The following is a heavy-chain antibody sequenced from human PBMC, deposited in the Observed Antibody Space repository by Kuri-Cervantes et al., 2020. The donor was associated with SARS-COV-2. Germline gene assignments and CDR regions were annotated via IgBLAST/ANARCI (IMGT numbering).Heavy chain of an antibody. CDR1: GFTFSSYA. Sequence: LSLTCAASGFTFSSYAMHWVRQAPGKGLEWVAVISYDGSNKYYADSVKGRFTISRDNSKNTPYLQMNSLRAEDTAVYYCAKGVGATRWGQGTLVTVSS. CDR3: AKGVGATR. CDR2: ISYDGSNK. V-gene: IGHV3-30-3*01. J-gene: IGHJ4*02. D-gene: IGHD1-26*01.